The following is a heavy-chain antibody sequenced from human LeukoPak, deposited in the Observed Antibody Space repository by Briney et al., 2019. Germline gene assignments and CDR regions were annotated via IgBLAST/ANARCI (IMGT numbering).Heavy chain of an antibody. J-gene: IGHJ6*03. V-gene: IGHV3-30*03. D-gene: IGHD2-2*01. Sequence: GGSLRLSCAASGFTLSSYSMNWVRQAPGKGLEWVAVISFDGVNTFYADSVKGRFTISRDNSNNTVYLQMNNLRPEDTAVFYCARGQGYESYYYMDVWGKGTTVSVSS. CDR3: ARGQGYESYYYMDV. CDR2: ISFDGVNT. CDR1: GFTLSSYS.